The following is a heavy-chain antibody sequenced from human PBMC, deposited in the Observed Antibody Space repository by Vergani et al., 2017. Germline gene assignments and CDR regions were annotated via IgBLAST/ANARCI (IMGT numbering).Heavy chain of an antibody. V-gene: IGHV3-49*04. CDR3: TRDLLDDSYAYFDY. CDR2: IWSKPYGGTT. J-gene: IGHJ4*02. D-gene: IGHD3-16*01. Sequence: EVHLVESGGGLVQPGRSLRLSCSGSGFTLGDYAMTWVRQAPGKGLEWVAFIWSKPYGGTTEYAASVKGRFTISRDDSKRIAYLQRSSLKAEDTAVYYWTRDLLDDSYAYFDYWCQGALVTVAP. CDR1: GFTLGDYA.